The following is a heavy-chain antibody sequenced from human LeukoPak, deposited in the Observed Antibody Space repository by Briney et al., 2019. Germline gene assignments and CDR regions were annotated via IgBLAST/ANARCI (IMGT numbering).Heavy chain of an antibody. D-gene: IGHD6-19*01. V-gene: IGHV3-48*03. J-gene: IGHJ4*02. Sequence: GGSLRLSCAASGFTFSSYEMNWVRQAPGKGLEWVSYISSSGSTIYYADSVKGRFTISRDNAKNSLYLQMNSLRAEDTAVYYCAKEGGIAVAGTASKDYWGQGTLVTVSS. CDR2: ISSSGSTI. CDR1: GFTFSSYE. CDR3: AKEGGIAVAGTASKDY.